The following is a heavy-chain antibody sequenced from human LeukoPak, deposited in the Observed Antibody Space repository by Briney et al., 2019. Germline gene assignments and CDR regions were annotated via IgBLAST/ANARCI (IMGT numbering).Heavy chain of an antibody. CDR2: IWFDGSNK. D-gene: IGHD1-1*01. V-gene: IGHV3-33*01. J-gene: IGHJ4*02. CDR1: GFIFSNDA. CDR3: VRDPSGSGFAFDS. Sequence: PGRSLRLSCAASGFIFSNDAMHWVRQAPGKGLEWVAFIWFDGSNKHYADSVRGRFTISIDNSEDTLYLQMTSLRAEDTAVYYCVRDPSGSGFAFDSWGQGALVTVSS.